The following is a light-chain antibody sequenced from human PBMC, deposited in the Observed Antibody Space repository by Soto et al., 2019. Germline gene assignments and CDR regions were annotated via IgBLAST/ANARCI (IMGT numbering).Light chain of an antibody. CDR1: SGDVAGFNY. CDR3: TSYTTSDTLV. Sequence: QSVLTQPASVSGSPGQSITISCTGTSGDVAGFNYVSWYQQHPGKAPKLMIYEVSNRPSGVSDRFSGSKSGNTASLTISGLQAEDEADYYCTSYTTSDTLVFGGGTKLTVL. J-gene: IGLJ2*01. V-gene: IGLV2-14*01. CDR2: EVS.